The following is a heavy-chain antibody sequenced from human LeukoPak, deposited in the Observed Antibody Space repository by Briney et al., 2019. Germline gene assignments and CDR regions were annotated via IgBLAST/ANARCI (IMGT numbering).Heavy chain of an antibody. Sequence: SGGSLRLSCAASGFTFSNAWMSWVRQAPGKGLEWVGRIKSKTDGGTTDYAAPVKGRFTISRDDSKNTLYMQMNSLKTEDTAVYYCTTVDYDAQHGDYYYYYMDVWGKGTTVTISS. CDR1: GFTFSNAW. CDR2: IKSKTDGGTT. J-gene: IGHJ6*03. CDR3: TTVDYDAQHGDYYYYYMDV. D-gene: IGHD3-16*01. V-gene: IGHV3-15*01.